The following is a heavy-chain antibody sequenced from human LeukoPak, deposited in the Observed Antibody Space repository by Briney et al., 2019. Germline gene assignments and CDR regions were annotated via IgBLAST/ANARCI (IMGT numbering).Heavy chain of an antibody. J-gene: IGHJ4*02. CDR1: VFTFYDYT. V-gene: IGHV3-43*01. CDR2: ISWDGGST. D-gene: IGHD3-10*01. Sequence: GGALRLSCAASVFTFYDYTMHLVRQAPGEGLEGVSLISWDGGSTYYADSVKGRFTISRDNSKNSLYLQMNSLRTEDTALYYCAKDKFSGGSGSYYSGYFDYWGQGTLVTVSS. CDR3: AKDKFSGGSGSYYSGYFDY.